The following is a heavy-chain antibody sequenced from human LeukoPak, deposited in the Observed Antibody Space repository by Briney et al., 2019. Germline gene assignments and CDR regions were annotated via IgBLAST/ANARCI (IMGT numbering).Heavy chain of an antibody. V-gene: IGHV3-20*04. D-gene: IGHD4-17*01. CDR2: INWNGGST. CDR1: GFSFSDYY. J-gene: IGHJ4*02. CDR3: ARAGGDYGDSGGY. Sequence: GGSLRLSCAASGFSFSDYYMSWVRQAPGKGLEWVSGINWNGGSTGYADSVKGRFTISRDNAKNSLYLQMNSLRAEDTALYYCARAGGDYGDSGGYWGQGTLVTVSS.